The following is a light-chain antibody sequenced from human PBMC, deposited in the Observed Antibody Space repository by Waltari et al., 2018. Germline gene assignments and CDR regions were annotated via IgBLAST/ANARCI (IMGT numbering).Light chain of an antibody. CDR2: LGS. CDR3: MQYQHALWT. V-gene: IGKV2-28*01. Sequence: DIVMTQSPLSLPVTPGEPAAISSRSSQSLLHRNGNNNLDWYLQKPRHSPQLLSSLGSSRASGVTDRFSGSGSGTDFTLQISRVEAEDVGVYYCMQYQHALWTFGPGTKVEIK. CDR1: QSLLHRNGNNN. J-gene: IGKJ1*01.